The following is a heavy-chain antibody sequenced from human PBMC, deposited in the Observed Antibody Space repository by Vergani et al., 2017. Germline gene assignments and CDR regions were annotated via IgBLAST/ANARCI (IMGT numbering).Heavy chain of an antibody. CDR2: ISAYNGNT. V-gene: IGHV1-18*01. CDR1: GYTFTSYG. Sequence: QVQLVQSGAEVKKPGASVKVSCKASGYTFTSYGISWVRQAPGQGLEWMGWISAYNGNTNYAQKLQGRVTMTTDTSTSTAYMELRSLRSDDTAVYYCARGQVEYYYDRSGYYPHDAFDIWGQGTMVTVSS. J-gene: IGHJ3*02. D-gene: IGHD3-22*01. CDR3: ARGQVEYYYDRSGYYPHDAFDI.